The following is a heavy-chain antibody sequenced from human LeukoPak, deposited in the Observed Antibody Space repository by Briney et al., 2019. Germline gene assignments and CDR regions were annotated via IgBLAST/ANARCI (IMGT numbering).Heavy chain of an antibody. J-gene: IGHJ3*01. V-gene: IGHV3-7*01. CDR1: GFMFSNYW. CDR3: ASETNWGSGAFDV. D-gene: IGHD7-27*01. CDR2: IKEDGSEK. Sequence: GGSLRLSCAGSGFMFSNYWMTWVRQAPGKGLEWVANIKEDGSEKYYVDSMKGRFTISRDNAKNSLYLQMSSLRAEGTAVYYCASETNWGSGAFDVWGQGTMVTVSS.